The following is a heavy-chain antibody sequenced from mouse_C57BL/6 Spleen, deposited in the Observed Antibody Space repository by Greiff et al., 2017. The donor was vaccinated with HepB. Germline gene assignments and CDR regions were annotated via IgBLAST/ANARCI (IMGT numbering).Heavy chain of an antibody. D-gene: IGHD2-4*01. Sequence: EVQRVESGGDLVKPGGSLKLSCAASGFTFSSYGMSWVRQTPDKRLEWVATISSGGSYTYYPDSVKGRFTISRDNAKNTLYLQMSSLKSEDTAMYYCARLYDYDGYFDYWGQGTTLTVSS. CDR2: ISSGGSYT. CDR3: ARLYDYDGYFDY. V-gene: IGHV5-6*01. J-gene: IGHJ2*01. CDR1: GFTFSSYG.